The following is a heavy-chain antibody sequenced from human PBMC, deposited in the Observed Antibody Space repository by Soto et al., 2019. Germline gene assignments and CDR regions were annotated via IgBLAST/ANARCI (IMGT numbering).Heavy chain of an antibody. Sequence: LRLSCAASGFTFSSYAMSWVRQAPGKGLEWVSAISGSGGSTYYADSVKGRFTISRDNSKNTLYLQMNSLRAEDTAVYYCAKVAASGYYTGRDYWGQGTLVTVSS. CDR2: ISGSGGST. J-gene: IGHJ4*02. CDR3: AKVAASGYYTGRDY. D-gene: IGHD3-3*01. CDR1: GFTFSSYA. V-gene: IGHV3-23*01.